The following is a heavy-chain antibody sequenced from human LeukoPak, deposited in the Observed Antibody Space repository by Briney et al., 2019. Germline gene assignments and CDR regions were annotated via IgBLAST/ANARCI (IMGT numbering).Heavy chain of an antibody. D-gene: IGHD5-12*01. J-gene: IGHJ3*02. V-gene: IGHV3-21*01. CDR1: GFTFSSHS. CDR3: ARDVSSYGAPFDAFDI. Sequence: PGGSLRLSCAASGFTFSSHSMNWVRQAPGKGLEWVSSISSSSSYIYYADSVKGRFTISRDNAKNSLYLQMNSLRAEDTAVYYCARDVSSYGAPFDAFDIWGQGTMVTVSS. CDR2: ISSSSSYI.